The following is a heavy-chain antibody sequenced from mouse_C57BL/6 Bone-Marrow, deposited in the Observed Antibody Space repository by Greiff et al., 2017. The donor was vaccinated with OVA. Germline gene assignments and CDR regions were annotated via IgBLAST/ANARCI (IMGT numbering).Heavy chain of an antibody. D-gene: IGHD1-1*01. CDR2: IDPSDSYT. CDR3: ASFTTVVADYAMDY. V-gene: IGHV1-69*01. CDR1: GYTFTSYW. Sequence: VQLQQPGAELVMPGASVKLSCKASGYTFTSYWMHWVKQRPGQGLEWIGEIDPSDSYTNYNQKFKGKSTLTVDKSSSTAYMQLSSLTSEDSAVYYCASFTTVVADYAMDYWGRGTSVTVSA. J-gene: IGHJ4*01.